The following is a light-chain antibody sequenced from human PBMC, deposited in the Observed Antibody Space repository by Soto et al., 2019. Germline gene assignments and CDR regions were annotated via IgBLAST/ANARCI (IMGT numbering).Light chain of an antibody. CDR1: QDINSW. J-gene: IGKJ5*01. CDR2: AVS. Sequence: DIQMTQSPSSVSASVGDRVTITCRASQDINSWLAWYQQKPGKAPKLLISAVSSLQSGVPSRFSGSGSGTDFTLTISSLQPEDFATYYCQQANSFPITFGQGTRLEIK. CDR3: QQANSFPIT. V-gene: IGKV1D-12*01.